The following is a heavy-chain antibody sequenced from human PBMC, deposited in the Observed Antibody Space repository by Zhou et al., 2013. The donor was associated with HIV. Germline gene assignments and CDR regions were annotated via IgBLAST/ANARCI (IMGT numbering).Heavy chain of an antibody. J-gene: IGHJ2*01. D-gene: IGHD3-22*01. CDR3: ARTVRDHYDSSGFSTGWFFDL. V-gene: IGHV1-69*05. CDR2: IIPIFGTA. CDR1: GGTFSSYA. Sequence: QVQLVQSGAEVKKPGSSVKVSCKASGGTFSSYAISWVRQAPGQGLEWMGGIIPIFGTANYAQKFQGRVTMSRDTSTSTVYMDLSSLRSEDTAVYYCARTVRDHYDSSGFSTGWFFDLWGRGTLVTVSS.